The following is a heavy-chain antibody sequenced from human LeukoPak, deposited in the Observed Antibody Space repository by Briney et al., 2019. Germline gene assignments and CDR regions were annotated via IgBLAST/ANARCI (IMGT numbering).Heavy chain of an antibody. CDR2: IYYSGST. CDR3: ARWYYYNSSGYYRAEYFQH. J-gene: IGHJ1*01. Sequence: SETLSLTCTVSGGSISSSSYYWGWIRQPPGKGLEWIGSIYYSGSTYYNPSLKSRVTISVDTSKNQFSLKLSSVTAADTAVYYCARWYYYNSSGYYRAEYFQHWGQGTLVTVSS. V-gene: IGHV4-39*01. D-gene: IGHD3-22*01. CDR1: GGSISSSSYY.